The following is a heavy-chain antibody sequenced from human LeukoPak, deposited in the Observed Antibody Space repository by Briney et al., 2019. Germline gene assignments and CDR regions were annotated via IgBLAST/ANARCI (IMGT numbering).Heavy chain of an antibody. Sequence: GGSLRLSXAASGFTFSDYYMSWIRKAPGKGLERVSYISSSGSTIYYADSMKGRFTISRDNAKNSLYLQMNSLRAEDTAMYYCARDLGASSGWLDYWGQGTLVTVSS. V-gene: IGHV3-11*04. J-gene: IGHJ4*02. D-gene: IGHD6-19*01. CDR2: ISSSGSTI. CDR3: ARDLGASSGWLDY. CDR1: GFTFSDYY.